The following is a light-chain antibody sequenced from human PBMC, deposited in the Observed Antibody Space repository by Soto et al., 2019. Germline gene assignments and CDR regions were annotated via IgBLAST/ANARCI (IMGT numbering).Light chain of an antibody. CDR1: QSISSY. Sequence: DIQMTQSPSSLSSSVGYRVTITFRASQSISSYLNWYQQKPGKAPKLLIYAASSLQSGVPSRFSGSGSGTDFTLTISSLQPEDFATYYCQQSYSTPWTFGQGTRLE. CDR3: QQSYSTPWT. V-gene: IGKV1-39*01. CDR2: AAS. J-gene: IGKJ5*01.